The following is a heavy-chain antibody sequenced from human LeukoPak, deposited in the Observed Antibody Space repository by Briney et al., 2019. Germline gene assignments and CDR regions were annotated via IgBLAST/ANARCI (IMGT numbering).Heavy chain of an antibody. CDR3: ARVTHTELSTWFDP. D-gene: IGHD5-18*01. V-gene: IGHV1-46*01. CDR1: GYTFTSYY. CDR2: IYPGGGST. J-gene: IGHJ5*02. Sequence: ASVKVSCKASGYTFTSYYIHWVRQAPGQGLEWMGIIYPGGGSTSYAQKFQGRVTITADESTTTAYMELSSLRSEDTAVYYCARVTHTELSTWFDPWGQGTLVTVSS.